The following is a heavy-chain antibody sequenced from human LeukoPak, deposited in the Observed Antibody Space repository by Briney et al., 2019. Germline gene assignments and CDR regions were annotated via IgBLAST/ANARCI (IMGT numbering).Heavy chain of an antibody. Sequence: SETLSLTCTVSGGSISSYYWSWIRQPPGKGLEWIGYIYYSGSTNYNPSLKSRVTISVDTSKNQFSLKLSSVTADDTAVYYCARDLGYSYGFGLASDAFDIWGQGTMVTVSS. CDR2: IYYSGST. D-gene: IGHD5-18*01. J-gene: IGHJ3*02. CDR1: GGSISSYY. CDR3: ARDLGYSYGFGLASDAFDI. V-gene: IGHV4-59*01.